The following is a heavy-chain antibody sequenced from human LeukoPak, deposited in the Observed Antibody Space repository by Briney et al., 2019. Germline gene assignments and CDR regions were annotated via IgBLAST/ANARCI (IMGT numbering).Heavy chain of an antibody. D-gene: IGHD2-2*01. CDR3: ARDQRSSTHIDWFDP. CDR1: GGSISSSSYY. V-gene: IGHV4-61*01. CDR2: IYYSGTT. Sequence: SETLSLTCTVSGGSISSSSYYWNWIRQPPGKGLEWIGYIYYSGTTNYNPSLKSRVSMSVDTSKNQFSLKLSSVTAADTAVYYCARDQRSSTHIDWFDPWGQGTLVTVSS. J-gene: IGHJ5*02.